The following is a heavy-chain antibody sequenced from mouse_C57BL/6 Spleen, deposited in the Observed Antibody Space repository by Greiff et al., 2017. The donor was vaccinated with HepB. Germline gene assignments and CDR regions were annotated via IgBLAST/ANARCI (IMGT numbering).Heavy chain of an antibody. J-gene: IGHJ3*01. D-gene: IGHD3-3*01. CDR2: IYPGDGDT. V-gene: IGHV1-82*01. CDR1: GYAFSSSW. Sequence: VQRVESGPELVKPGASVKISCKASGYAFSSSWMNWVKQRPGKGLEWIGRIYPGDGDTNYNGKFKGKATLTADKSSSTAYMQLSSLTSEDSAVYFCARGGPPSHWGQGTLVTVSA. CDR3: ARGGPPSH.